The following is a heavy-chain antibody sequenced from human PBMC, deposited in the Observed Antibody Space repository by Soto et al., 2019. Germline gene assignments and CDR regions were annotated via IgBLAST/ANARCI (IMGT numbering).Heavy chain of an antibody. CDR1: GFSFDDYA. D-gene: IGHD5-18*01. CDR2: ISWDRSNK. Sequence: GGSLRLSCVASGFSFDDYAMHWVRQPPGKGLEWVSGISWDRSNKYYADSVKGRFTISRDNSKNTLYLQMNSLRAEDTAVYYCARGEQRDTATTYYYYGMDVWGQGTTVTVSS. V-gene: IGHV3-30*14. CDR3: ARGEQRDTATTYYYYGMDV. J-gene: IGHJ6*02.